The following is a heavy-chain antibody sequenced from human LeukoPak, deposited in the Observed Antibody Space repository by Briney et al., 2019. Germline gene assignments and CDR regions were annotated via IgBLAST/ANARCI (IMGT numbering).Heavy chain of an antibody. Sequence: GGSLRLSCAASGFTFSSYAMSWVRQAPGKGLEWVSAISGSGGSTFYADSVKGRFTISRDNSKNTLNLQMNGLRAEDTAVYYCAKTLVTMFSGFDTWGQGTLVTVSS. CDR2: ISGSGGST. D-gene: IGHD3-3*01. V-gene: IGHV3-23*01. CDR3: AKTLVTMFSGFDT. J-gene: IGHJ4*02. CDR1: GFTFSSYA.